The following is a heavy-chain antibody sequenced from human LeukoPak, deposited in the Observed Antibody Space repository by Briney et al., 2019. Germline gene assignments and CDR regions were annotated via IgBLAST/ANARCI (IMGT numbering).Heavy chain of an antibody. CDR1: NFMFSNYA. D-gene: IGHD1-26*01. Sequence: GGSLRLSCAASNFMFSNYAMSWVRQAPGKGLEWVSAISSSGDTYYAGSVKGRFTISRDNSKNTLYLQMNSLRAEDTAIYYCAKDAVGATAYYFDYWGQGTLVTVSS. CDR3: AKDAVGATAYYFDY. V-gene: IGHV3-23*01. CDR2: ISSSGDT. J-gene: IGHJ4*02.